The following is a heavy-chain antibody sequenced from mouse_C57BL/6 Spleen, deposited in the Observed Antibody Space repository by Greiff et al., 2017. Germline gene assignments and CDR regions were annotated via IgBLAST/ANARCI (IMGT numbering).Heavy chain of an antibody. Sequence: EVQLQQSGPELVKPGASVKISCTASGYSFTGYYMNWVKQSPEKSLEWIGEINPSTGGTTYNQKFKAKATLTVDKSSSTAYMQLKSLTSEDSAVYYCAIDYYGSSPFAYWGQGTLVTVSA. CDR1: GYSFTGYY. CDR3: AIDYYGSSPFAY. D-gene: IGHD1-1*01. V-gene: IGHV1-42*01. CDR2: INPSTGGT. J-gene: IGHJ3*01.